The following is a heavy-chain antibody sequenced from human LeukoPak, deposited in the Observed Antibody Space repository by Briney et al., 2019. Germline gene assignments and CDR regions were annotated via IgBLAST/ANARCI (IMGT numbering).Heavy chain of an antibody. D-gene: IGHD4-11*01. J-gene: IGHJ6*02. Sequence: ETLSLTCTVSGGSISSYYWSWVRQAPGKGLEWVSAISGSGGSTYYADSVKGRFTISRDNSKNTLYLQMNSLRAEDTAVYYCAKGRSKYYYYYGMDVWGQGTTVTVSS. CDR2: ISGSGGST. CDR3: AKGRSKYYYYYGMDV. CDR1: GGSISSYY. V-gene: IGHV3-23*01.